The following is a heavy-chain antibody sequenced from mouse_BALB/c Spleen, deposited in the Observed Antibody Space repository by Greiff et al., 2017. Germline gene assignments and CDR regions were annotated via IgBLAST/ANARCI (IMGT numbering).Heavy chain of an antibody. CDR3: ARDLGYAMDY. V-gene: IGHV5-4*02. Sequence: EVQGVESGGGLVKPGGSLKLSCAASGFTFSDYYMSWVRQTPEKRLEWVATISDGGSYTYYPDSVKGRFTISRDNAKNNLYLQMSSLKSEDTAMYYCARDLGYAMDYWGQGTSVTVSS. CDR1: GFTFSDYY. D-gene: IGHD3-1*01. J-gene: IGHJ4*01. CDR2: ISDGGSYT.